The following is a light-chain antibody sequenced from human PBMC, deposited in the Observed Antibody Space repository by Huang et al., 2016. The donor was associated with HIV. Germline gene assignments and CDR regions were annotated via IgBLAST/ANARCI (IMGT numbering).Light chain of an antibody. J-gene: IGKJ4*01. CDR1: QSFSGY. Sequence: DIQMTQSPSSLSASVGDTVTITCRASQSFSGYLNWYQQKPGKAPSLLIYAASTLQSGVPSRFRGRGSGTEFTLTISSLQPEDFATYYCQQSYTTPLTFGGGPRWRSN. CDR3: QQSYTTPLT. V-gene: IGKV1-39*01. CDR2: AAS.